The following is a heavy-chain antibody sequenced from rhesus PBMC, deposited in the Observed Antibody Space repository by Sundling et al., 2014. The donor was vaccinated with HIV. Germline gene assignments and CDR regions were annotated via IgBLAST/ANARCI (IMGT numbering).Heavy chain of an antibody. CDR2: ISGRGDED. CDR3: ARDRGSFGSFDF. J-gene: IGHJ4*01. D-gene: IGHD1-44*01. V-gene: IGHV4-173*01. CDR1: GGSISSNY. Sequence: QVQLQESGPGLVKPSETLSLTCAVSGGSISSNYWSWIRQSPGKGLEWIGRISGRGDEDRLQPLPQESSHHFNRHVQEPALPEAELCDRRGHGRLLRVARDRGSFGSFDFWGQGVLVTVSS.